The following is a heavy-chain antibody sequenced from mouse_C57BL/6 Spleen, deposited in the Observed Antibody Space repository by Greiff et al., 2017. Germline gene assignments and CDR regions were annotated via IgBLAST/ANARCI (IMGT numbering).Heavy chain of an antibody. J-gene: IGHJ2*01. CDR2: ISNGGGST. D-gene: IGHD4-1*01. Sequence: EVQLQESGGGLVQPGGSLKLSCAASGFTFSDYYMYWVRQTPEKRLEWVAYISNGGGSTYYPDTVKGRFTISRDNAKNTLYLQMSRLKSEDTAMYYCARRGGTGVDYWGQGTTLTVSS. V-gene: IGHV5-12*01. CDR1: GFTFSDYY. CDR3: ARRGGTGVDY.